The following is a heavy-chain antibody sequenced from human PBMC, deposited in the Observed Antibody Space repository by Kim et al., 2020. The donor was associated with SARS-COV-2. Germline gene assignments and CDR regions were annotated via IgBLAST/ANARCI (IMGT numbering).Heavy chain of an antibody. J-gene: IGHJ6*02. D-gene: IGHD3-9*01. V-gene: IGHV1-46*01. CDR1: GYTFTSYY. Sequence: ASVKVSCKASGYTFTSYYMHWVRQAPGQGLEWMGIINPSGGSTSYAQKFQGRVTMTRDTSTSTVYMELSSLRSEDTAVYYCARGTPTYYDILTPLVDYYYYGMDVWGQGTTVPVSS. CDR2: INPSGGST. CDR3: ARGTPTYYDILTPLVDYYYYGMDV.